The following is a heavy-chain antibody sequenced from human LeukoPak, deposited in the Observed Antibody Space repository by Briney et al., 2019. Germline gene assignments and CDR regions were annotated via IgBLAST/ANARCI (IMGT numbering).Heavy chain of an antibody. Sequence: SETLSLTCTVSGGSISSYYWSWIRQPPVKGLEWIGYIYYSGSTNYNPSLKSRVTISVDTSKNQFSLKLSSVTAADTAVYYCARVNYDSSGYGGYFDYWGQGTLVTVSS. CDR2: IYYSGST. J-gene: IGHJ4*02. V-gene: IGHV4-59*08. CDR3: ARVNYDSSGYGGYFDY. D-gene: IGHD3-22*01. CDR1: GGSISSYY.